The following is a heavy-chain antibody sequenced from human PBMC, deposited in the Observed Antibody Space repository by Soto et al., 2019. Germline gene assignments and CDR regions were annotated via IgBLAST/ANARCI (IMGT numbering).Heavy chain of an antibody. V-gene: IGHV4-59*01. CDR3: ARVGHSNSWYGPYCYYYYMDV. CDR1: GGSISSYY. Sequence: SETLSLTCTVSGGSISSYYWSWIRQPPGKGLEWIGYIYYSGSTNYNPSLKSRVTISVDTSKNQFSLKLSSVTAADTAVYYCARVGHSNSWYGPYCYYYYMDVWGKGTTVTVSS. J-gene: IGHJ6*03. CDR2: IYYSGST. D-gene: IGHD6-13*01.